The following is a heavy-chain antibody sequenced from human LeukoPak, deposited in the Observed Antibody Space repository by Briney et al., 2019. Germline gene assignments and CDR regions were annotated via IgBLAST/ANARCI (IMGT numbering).Heavy chain of an antibody. D-gene: IGHD1-14*01. J-gene: IGHJ4*02. V-gene: IGHV3-23*01. CDR3: AKGGTCEGTLCHDY. Sequence: SVKGRFTISRDNSKNALYLQMNSLRGKDTAVYYCAKGGTCEGTLCHDYWGQGTLVPVSS.